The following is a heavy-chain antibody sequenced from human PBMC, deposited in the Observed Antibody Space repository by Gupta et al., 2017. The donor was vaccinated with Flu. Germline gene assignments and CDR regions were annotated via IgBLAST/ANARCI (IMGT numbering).Heavy chain of an antibody. CDR3: ARNRGWQQFDY. CDR2: IAADDSVK. V-gene: IGHV3-7*01. D-gene: IGHD3-10*01. CDR1: GFTFRSYW. J-gene: IGHJ4*02. Sequence: EEQLVESGGGLVQPGGSLRLSGVVSGFTFRSYWMDWVRQAPGKGLEWVANIAADDSVKNYADSVKGRFTISRDDAKNSLYLQMNSLRVEDTAVYYCARNRGWQQFDYWGQGALVTVSS.